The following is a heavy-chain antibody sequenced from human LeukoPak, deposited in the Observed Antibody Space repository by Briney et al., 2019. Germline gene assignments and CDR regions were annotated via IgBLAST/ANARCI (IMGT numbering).Heavy chain of an antibody. CDR3: ARANWATSAFDN. D-gene: IGHD7-27*01. CDR2: IYPGDSDT. Sequence: PGESLKISCKGSGYSFTSYWIGWVRQMPGKGLGWMGIIYPGDSDTTYSPSFQGQVTISVDKSISTAFLQWSSLKASDTAMYYCARANWATSAFDNWGQGTLVTVSS. J-gene: IGHJ4*02. CDR1: GYSFTSYW. V-gene: IGHV5-51*01.